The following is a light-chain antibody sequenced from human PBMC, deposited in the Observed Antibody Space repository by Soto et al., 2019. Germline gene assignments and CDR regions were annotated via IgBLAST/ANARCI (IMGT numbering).Light chain of an antibody. J-gene: IGKJ4*01. V-gene: IGKV3-11*01. CDR2: DAS. CDR1: RSIAHY. CDR3: QQRGCWPLT. Sequence: DIVLTQSPVSLSLSPGERATLSCRASRSIAHYLAWYQQKPGQAPRLLIYDASNRASGVAARFSGSGSGTDFPLTISSLEPADFAVYYCQQRGCWPLTFGGGTKLEI.